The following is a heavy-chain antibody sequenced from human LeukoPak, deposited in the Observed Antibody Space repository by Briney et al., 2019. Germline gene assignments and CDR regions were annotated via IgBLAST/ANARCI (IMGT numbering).Heavy chain of an antibody. CDR2: ISSSSSYT. D-gene: IGHD1-1*01. V-gene: IGHV3-21*01. J-gene: IGHJ4*02. Sequence: GGSLRLSCAASGFTFSDYSMSWGRQAPGKGREWVSSISSSSSYTYYADSVNGRFTISRDNAKSSLYLQMNRLRAEDTAVYYCARDRFLGTTGTTPFDYWGQGTLVTVSS. CDR3: ARDRFLGTTGTTPFDY. CDR1: GFTFSDYS.